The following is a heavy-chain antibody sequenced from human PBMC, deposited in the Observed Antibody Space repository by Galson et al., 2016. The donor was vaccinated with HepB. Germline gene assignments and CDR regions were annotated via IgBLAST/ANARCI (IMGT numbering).Heavy chain of an antibody. CDR3: TTWPSHHFGY. J-gene: IGHJ4*02. V-gene: IGHV3-23*01. CDR2: IDAPTPNT. Sequence: SLRLSGAASEFSSRHYALSWVPRAPGKGLEWVSPIDAPTPNTRHAAPVRGRFSIYRDNPRDTLYLQMDRLTAEDSAIYYCTTWPSHHFGYWGQGTRVTVSS. CDR1: EFSSRHYA.